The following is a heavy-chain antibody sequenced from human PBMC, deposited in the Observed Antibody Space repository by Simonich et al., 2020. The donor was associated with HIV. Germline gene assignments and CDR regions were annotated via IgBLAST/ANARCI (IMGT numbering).Heavy chain of an antibody. V-gene: IGHV3-23*01. CDR2: ISGSGGST. D-gene: IGHD3-3*01. Sequence: EVQLLESGGGLVQPGGSLRLSCAASGFTFSSYAMSWVRQAPGKGLEWDSAISGSGGSTYYADAVKGRFTISRDNSKNTLYLQMNSLRAEDTAVYYCAKDRYYNFWSGYYDYWGQGTLVTVSS. J-gene: IGHJ4*02. CDR1: GFTFSSYA. CDR3: AKDRYYNFWSGYYDY.